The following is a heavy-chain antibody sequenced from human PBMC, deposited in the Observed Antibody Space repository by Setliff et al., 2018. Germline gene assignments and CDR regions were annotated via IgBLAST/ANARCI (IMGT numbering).Heavy chain of an antibody. CDR1: GFTFVNYW. J-gene: IGHJ4*02. D-gene: IGHD2-2*01. CDR3: VRAHSSTLSVHDY. CDR2: VNSDGSST. V-gene: IGHV3-74*01. Sequence: GGSLRLSCAASGFTFVNYWMHWVRQAPGKGLVWVSRVNSDGSSTIYADSVKGRFTISRDNAKNTLYLQMNSLRAEDTAVYYCVRAHSSTLSVHDYWGQGTLVTVSS.